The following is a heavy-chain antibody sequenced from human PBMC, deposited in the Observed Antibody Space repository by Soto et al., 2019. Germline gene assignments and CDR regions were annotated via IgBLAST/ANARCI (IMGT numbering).Heavy chain of an antibody. Sequence: TLSLTCTVSGGSISSGGYYWSWIRQHPGKGLEWIGYIYYSGSTYYNPSLKSRVTISVDTSKNQFSLKLSSVTAADTAVYYCARMSVRTVTTRRFDYWGQGTLVTVSS. V-gene: IGHV4-31*03. CDR1: GGSISSGGYY. D-gene: IGHD4-17*01. CDR3: ARMSVRTVTTRRFDY. CDR2: IYYSGST. J-gene: IGHJ4*02.